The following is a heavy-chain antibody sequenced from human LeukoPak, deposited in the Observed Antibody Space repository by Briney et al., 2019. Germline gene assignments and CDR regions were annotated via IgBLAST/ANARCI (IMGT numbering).Heavy chain of an antibody. V-gene: IGHV3-7*03. CDR3: ARAISSGYPHAFDI. D-gene: IGHD3-22*01. J-gene: IGHJ3*02. CDR2: IKQDGSEK. Sequence: GGSLRLSCAASGFTFSSYWMSWVRQAPGKGLEWVANIKQDGSEKYYVDSVKGRFTISRDNAKNSLYLQMNSLRAEDTAVYYCARAISSGYPHAFDIWGQGTMATVSS. CDR1: GFTFSSYW.